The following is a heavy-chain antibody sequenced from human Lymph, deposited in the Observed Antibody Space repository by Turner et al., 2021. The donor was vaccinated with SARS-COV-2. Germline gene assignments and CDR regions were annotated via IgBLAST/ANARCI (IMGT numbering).Heavy chain of an antibody. V-gene: IGHV4-59*08. CDR1: GGSISSYY. Sequence: QVQLQESGPGLVRPSETLSLTCTVSGGSISSYYWSWIRQPPGKGLEWIGYIHYRWSTNYNLSLKSRVTISVDTSKNQFSLKLSSVTAADTAVYYCARHGFSGWYGGGMDVWGQGTTVTVSS. D-gene: IGHD6-19*01. CDR2: IHYRWST. J-gene: IGHJ6*02. CDR3: ARHGFSGWYGGGMDV.